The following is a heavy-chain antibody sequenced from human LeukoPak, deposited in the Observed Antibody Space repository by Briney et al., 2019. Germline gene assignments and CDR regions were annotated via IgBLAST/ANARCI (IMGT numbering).Heavy chain of an antibody. CDR3: ARDSTFDT. Sequence: GGSLRLSCAASGFTISSYHMSWVRQAPGKGLEWVSVLYTGGKTSYAGAVRGRFTVSRDNSKNTLSLEMNSLRAEDTAVYYCARDSTFDTWGQGTVVTVSS. V-gene: IGHV3-53*01. CDR2: LYTGGKT. D-gene: IGHD2-2*01. CDR1: GFTISSYH. J-gene: IGHJ3*02.